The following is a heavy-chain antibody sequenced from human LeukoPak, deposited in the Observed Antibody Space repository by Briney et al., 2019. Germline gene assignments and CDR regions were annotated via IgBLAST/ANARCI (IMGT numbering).Heavy chain of an antibody. CDR1: GFTFSAYS. CDR3: AKRGPGSPQSGKYYFDY. D-gene: IGHD3-10*01. CDR2: ISSSSVYI. V-gene: IGHV3-21*04. Sequence: GGSLRLSCAASGFTFSAYSMNWVRQAPGKGLEWVSSISSSSVYINYADSVKGRFTISRDNSKNTLYLQMNSLRAEDTAVYYCAKRGPGSPQSGKYYFDYWGQGTLVTVSS. J-gene: IGHJ4*02.